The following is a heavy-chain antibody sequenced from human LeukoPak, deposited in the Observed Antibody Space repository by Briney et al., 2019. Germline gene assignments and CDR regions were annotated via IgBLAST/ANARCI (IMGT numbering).Heavy chain of an antibody. D-gene: IGHD3-16*01. CDR2: IYDSGST. CDR3: ARGRIGGPKAPFDY. CDR1: GGSLSNHY. V-gene: IGHV4-59*11. J-gene: IGHJ4*02. Sequence: SETLSLTCTVSGGSLSNHYWSWLRQPPGKGLEWIGHIYDSGSTTYNLSLKSRVTMSVDTSKNQFSLNLSSVTAADTAVYYCARGRIGGPKAPFDYWGQGTLVTVSS.